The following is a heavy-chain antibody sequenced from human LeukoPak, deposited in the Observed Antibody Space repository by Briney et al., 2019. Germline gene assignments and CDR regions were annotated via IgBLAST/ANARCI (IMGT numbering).Heavy chain of an antibody. J-gene: IGHJ4*02. V-gene: IGHV3-30-3*01. Sequence: GGSLRLSCAASGFAFSSYAMHWVRQAAGKGLEWVAVISYDGSNKYYAGSVKGRFTISRDNSKNTLYLQMNSLRAEDTAVYYCARDPGGESSGPFFDFWGQGTLVTVSS. CDR1: GFAFSSYA. CDR2: ISYDGSNK. CDR3: ARDPGGESSGPFFDF. D-gene: IGHD3-22*01.